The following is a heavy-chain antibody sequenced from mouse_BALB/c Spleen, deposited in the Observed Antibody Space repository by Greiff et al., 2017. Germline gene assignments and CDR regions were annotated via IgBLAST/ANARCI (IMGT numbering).Heavy chain of an antibody. CDR2: IDPSDSYT. CDR3: AKKTLVWSYYYAIDY. D-gene: IGHD2-10*02. V-gene: IGHV1-69*02. Sequence: QVQLQQPGAELVKPGASVKLSCKASGYTFTSYWMHWVKQRPGQGLEWIGEIDPSDSYTNYNQKFKGKATLTVDKSSSTAYMQLSSLTSEDSAVYYCAKKTLVWSYYYAIDYWGQGTSVTVSA. CDR1: GYTFTSYW. J-gene: IGHJ4*01.